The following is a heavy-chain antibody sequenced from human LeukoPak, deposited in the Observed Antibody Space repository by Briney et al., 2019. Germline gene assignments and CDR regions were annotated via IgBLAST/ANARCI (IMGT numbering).Heavy chain of an antibody. D-gene: IGHD1-26*01. Sequence: SETLSLTCTVSGGSISSSSYYWGWIRQPPGKGLEWIGSIYYSGSTYYNPSLKSRVTISVDTFKNQFSLKLSSVTAADTAVYYCARSRLLPEGPADYWGQGTLVTVSS. J-gene: IGHJ4*02. CDR3: ARSRLLPEGPADY. CDR1: GGSISSSSYY. V-gene: IGHV4-39*07. CDR2: IYYSGST.